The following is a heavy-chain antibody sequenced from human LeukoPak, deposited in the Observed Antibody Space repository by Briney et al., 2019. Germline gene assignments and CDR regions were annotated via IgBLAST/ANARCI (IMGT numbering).Heavy chain of an antibody. CDR3: ARWGISMVRGVTYYYCAMDV. CDR1: GFPFSSYW. Sequence: GGSLRLSCVASGFPFSSYWMTWVRQAPGKGLEWVANIKQDGSKKSYVDSVKGRFTISRDNAKNSLYLQMNSLRAEDTAVYYCARWGISMVRGVTYYYCAMDVWGQGTTVTVSS. V-gene: IGHV3-7*03. J-gene: IGHJ6*02. CDR2: IKQDGSKK. D-gene: IGHD3-10*01.